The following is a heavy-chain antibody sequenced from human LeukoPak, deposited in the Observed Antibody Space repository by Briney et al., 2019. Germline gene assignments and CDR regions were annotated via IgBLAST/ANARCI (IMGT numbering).Heavy chain of an antibody. J-gene: IGHJ4*02. Sequence: GGSLRLSCAPSGFTFNMYWMTWVRQAPGKGLESVAYINKDGSDKYYVDSVKGRFTVSRDNAKNSLYLQMNSLRAEDTAVYYCARDAGYGGNSDYWGQGTLVTVSS. CDR1: GFTFNMYW. CDR2: INKDGSDK. V-gene: IGHV3-7*01. D-gene: IGHD4-23*01. CDR3: ARDAGYGGNSDY.